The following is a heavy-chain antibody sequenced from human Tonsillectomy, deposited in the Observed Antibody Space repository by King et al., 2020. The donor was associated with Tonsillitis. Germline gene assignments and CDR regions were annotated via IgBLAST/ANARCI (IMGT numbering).Heavy chain of an antibody. CDR2: VSYDGTSI. D-gene: IGHD3-22*01. J-gene: IGHJ4*02. CDR1: GFIFSNYA. V-gene: IGHV3-30-3*01. Sequence: HVQLVESGGGVVQPGRSLRLSCAASGFIFSNYAMHWVRQAPGKGLEWVAVVSYDGTSIHYADSVKDRLTISRDNSMNTLYLQMNSLRAEDTAVYYCARDPYFYDSSGYEGGYFDSWGQGTLVTVSS. CDR3: ARDPYFYDSSGYEGGYFDS.